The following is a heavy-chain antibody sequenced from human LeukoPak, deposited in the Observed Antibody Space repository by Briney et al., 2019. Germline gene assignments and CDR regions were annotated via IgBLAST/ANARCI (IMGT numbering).Heavy chain of an antibody. V-gene: IGHV1-18*01. CDR2: ISAYNGNT. CDR3: ARLPTYSSGWPVFDY. CDR1: GYTFTSYG. D-gene: IGHD6-19*01. Sequence: ASVKVSCKASGYTFTSYGISWVRQAPGQGLEWMGWISAYNGNTNYAQKLQGRVTMTTDTSTSTAYMELRSLRSDDTAVYYCARLPTYSSGWPVFDYWGQGTLVTVSS. J-gene: IGHJ4*02.